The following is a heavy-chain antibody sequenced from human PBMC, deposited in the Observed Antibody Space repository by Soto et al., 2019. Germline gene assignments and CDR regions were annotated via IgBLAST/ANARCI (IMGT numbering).Heavy chain of an antibody. CDR1: GYTFTNYF. CDR3: ARGGMTANYAVRGNFDY. D-gene: IGHD3-10*01. Sequence: QVQLVQSGAEVTKPGASVKVSCKASGYTFTNYFLHWVRQAPGQGLEWMAIINPGAGSTNYAQTLQGRGTMTRDTSTSTVNMELNSLRSEDTAVYYCARGGMTANYAVRGNFDYWGQGTLVTVSS. J-gene: IGHJ4*02. V-gene: IGHV1-46*04. CDR2: INPGAGST.